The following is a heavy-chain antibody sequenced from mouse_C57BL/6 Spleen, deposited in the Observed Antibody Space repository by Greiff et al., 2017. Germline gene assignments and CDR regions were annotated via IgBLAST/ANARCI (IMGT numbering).Heavy chain of an antibody. D-gene: IGHD3-2*02. J-gene: IGHJ4*01. CDR1: GFSLTSYG. V-gene: IGHV2-2*01. Sequence: VKLVESGPGLVQPSQSLSITCTVSGFSLTSYGVHWVRQSPGKGLEWLGVIWSGGSTDYNAAFISRLSISKDNSKSQVFFKMNSLQADDTAIYYCARNAGDSAGYGAMDYWGQGTSVTVSS. CDR2: IWSGGST. CDR3: ARNAGDSAGYGAMDY.